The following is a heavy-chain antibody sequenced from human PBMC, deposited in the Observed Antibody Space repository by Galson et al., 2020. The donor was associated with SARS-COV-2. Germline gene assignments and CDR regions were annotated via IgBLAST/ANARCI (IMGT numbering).Heavy chain of an antibody. Sequence: ASVKVSCKPSGYTFTSFGLNWARQAPGQGLAGLGWISAHNGDTIYARRFHDRGTLTTDPYSGMAYMELRSLTSDDTAVYYCAISLGTADNWDSLDHWGRGTLVTVSS. V-gene: IGHV1-18*01. CDR2: ISAHNGDT. CDR3: AISLGTADNWDSLDH. D-gene: IGHD1-1*01. CDR1: GYTFTSFG. J-gene: IGHJ5*02.